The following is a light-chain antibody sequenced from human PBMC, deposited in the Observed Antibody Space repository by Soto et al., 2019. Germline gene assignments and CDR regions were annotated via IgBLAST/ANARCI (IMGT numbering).Light chain of an antibody. Sequence: DIMLTQSPVTLSLSPGERATLSCRASQSVRNYLEWYQQKPGQAPRLLIYDASNRATGIPARFSGSGSGTDFTLTISSLEPEDSAVYYCQQRSTWPPITFGQGTRLEIQ. J-gene: IGKJ5*01. V-gene: IGKV3-11*01. CDR2: DAS. CDR3: QQRSTWPPIT. CDR1: QSVRNY.